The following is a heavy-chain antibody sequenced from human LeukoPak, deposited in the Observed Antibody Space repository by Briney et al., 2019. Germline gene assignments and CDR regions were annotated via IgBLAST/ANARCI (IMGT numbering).Heavy chain of an antibody. Sequence: ASVKVPCKVSGYTLTELSMHWVRQAPGKGLEWMGGFDPEDGETTYAQKFQGRVTMTEDTSTDIAYMELSSLRSEDTAVYYCATDKETQLALDYWGQGTLATVSS. CDR2: FDPEDGET. D-gene: IGHD3-3*02. J-gene: IGHJ4*02. CDR1: GYTLTELS. CDR3: ATDKETQLALDY. V-gene: IGHV1-24*01.